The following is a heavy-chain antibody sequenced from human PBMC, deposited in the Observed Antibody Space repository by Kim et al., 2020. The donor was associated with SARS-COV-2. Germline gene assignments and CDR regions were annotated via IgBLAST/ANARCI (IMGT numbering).Heavy chain of an antibody. Sequence: GGSLRLSCAASGFTFSSYAMSWVRQAPGKGLEWVSAISGSGGSTYYADSVKGRFTISRDNSKNTLYLQMNSLRAADTAVYYCAKVSSPYIFMVVAAYYFDYWGQGTLVTVSS. CDR1: GFTFSSYA. CDR3: AKVSSPYIFMVVAAYYFDY. J-gene: IGHJ4*01. D-gene: IGHD2-15*01. V-gene: IGHV3-23*01. CDR2: ISGSGGST.